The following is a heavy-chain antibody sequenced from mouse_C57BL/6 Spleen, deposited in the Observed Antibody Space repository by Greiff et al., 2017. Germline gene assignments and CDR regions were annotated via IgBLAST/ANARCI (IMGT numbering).Heavy chain of an antibody. V-gene: IGHV1-50*01. CDR3: ARCGHSNYFDY. Sequence: QVQLQQPGAELVKPGASVKLSCKASGYTFTSYWMQWVKQRPGQGLEWIGEIDPSDSYTNYNQKFKGKATLTVDTSSSTAYMQLSSLPSEDSAVYYCARCGHSNYFDYWGQGTTLTVSS. CDR2: IDPSDSYT. J-gene: IGHJ2*01. D-gene: IGHD2-5*01. CDR1: GYTFTSYW.